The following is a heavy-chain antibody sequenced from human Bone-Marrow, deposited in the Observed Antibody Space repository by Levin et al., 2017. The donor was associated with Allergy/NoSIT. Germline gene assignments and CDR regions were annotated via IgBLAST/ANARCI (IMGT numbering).Heavy chain of an antibody. V-gene: IGHV3-30-3*01. CDR1: GFTFSSYA. Sequence: QTGGSLRLSCAASGFTFSSYAMHWVRQAPGKGLEWVAVISYDGSNKYYADSVRGRFTISRDNSKNTLYLQMNSLRAEDTAVYYCARDRGWFGEFLYYFDYWGQGTLVTVSS. J-gene: IGHJ4*02. CDR3: ARDRGWFGEFLYYFDY. D-gene: IGHD3-10*01. CDR2: ISYDGSNK.